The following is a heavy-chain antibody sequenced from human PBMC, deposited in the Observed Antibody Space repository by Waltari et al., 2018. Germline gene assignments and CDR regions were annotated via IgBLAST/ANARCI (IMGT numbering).Heavy chain of an antibody. Sequence: QVQLVQSGGEVKTPGASVKVSCKATCYPFANDGISWVRQVPGQGLEWLGWTNAYNGLTKYAQTVQDRATMTTDASASTAYMELRSLRSDDTAMYYCGRQASPPYSSLPKYAMDVWGQGTTVTVSS. CDR2: TNAYNGLT. D-gene: IGHD3-22*01. CDR1: CYPFANDG. CDR3: GRQASPPYSSLPKYAMDV. J-gene: IGHJ6*02. V-gene: IGHV1-18*04.